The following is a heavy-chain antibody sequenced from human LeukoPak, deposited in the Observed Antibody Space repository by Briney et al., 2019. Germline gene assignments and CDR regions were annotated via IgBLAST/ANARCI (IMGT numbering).Heavy chain of an antibody. V-gene: IGHV3-23*01. D-gene: IGHD3-10*01. CDR1: GFIFSNYG. Sequence: GGSLRLSCAASGFIFSNYGMAWVRQAPGKGLEWVSSITGGGGTTYYADSVKGRFTISRDDPHNTLYLQMNSLRAEDTAVYFCARGGVDYYGSGTYYLMYYFDYWGQGALVTVSS. CDR3: ARGGVDYYGSGTYYLMYYFDY. CDR2: ITGGGGTT. J-gene: IGHJ4*02.